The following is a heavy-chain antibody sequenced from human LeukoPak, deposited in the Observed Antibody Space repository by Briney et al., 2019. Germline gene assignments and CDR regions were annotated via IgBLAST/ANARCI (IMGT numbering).Heavy chain of an antibody. CDR3: AREKGTLIRAMAFEM. CDR2: INQDGGTK. V-gene: IGHV3-7*01. CDR1: GFRFSSHW. J-gene: IGHJ3*02. D-gene: IGHD3-10*01. Sequence: GGSLRLPCAASGFRFSSHWMSWVRHTPGKGLEWVANINQDGGTKYYRDFAKGRFTISRDNAQNSLYLQINSLRAEDTAVYYCAREKGTLIRAMAFEMWGQGTMVTVSS.